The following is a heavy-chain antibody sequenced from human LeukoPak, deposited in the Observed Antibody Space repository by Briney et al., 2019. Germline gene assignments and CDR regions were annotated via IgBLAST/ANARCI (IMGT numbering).Heavy chain of an antibody. Sequence: GGPLRLSCAASGFTFSTYAMSWVRQDPGKGLEWVSGISGSGGHTLYADSVKGRFTISRDDSKNTLYLQMNTLRVEDTAVYYCATGSIGSYYFYYMDVWGKGTTVTVSS. CDR3: ATGSIGSYYFYYMDV. V-gene: IGHV3-23*01. D-gene: IGHD3-10*01. CDR1: GFTFSTYA. J-gene: IGHJ6*03. CDR2: ISGSGGHT.